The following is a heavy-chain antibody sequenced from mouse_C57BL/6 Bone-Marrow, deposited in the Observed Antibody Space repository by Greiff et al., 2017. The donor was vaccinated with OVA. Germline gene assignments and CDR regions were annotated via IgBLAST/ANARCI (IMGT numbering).Heavy chain of an antibody. D-gene: IGHD2-3*01. CDR2: ISSGGSYT. CDR3: ARDGYYVDY. V-gene: IGHV5-6*01. Sequence: EVQVVESGGDLVKPGGSLKLSCAASGFTFSSYGMSWVRQTPDKRLEWVATISSGGSYTYYPDSVKGRFTISRDNAKNTLYLQMSSLKSEDTAMYYCARDGYYVDYWGQGTTLTVSS. CDR1: GFTFSSYG. J-gene: IGHJ2*01.